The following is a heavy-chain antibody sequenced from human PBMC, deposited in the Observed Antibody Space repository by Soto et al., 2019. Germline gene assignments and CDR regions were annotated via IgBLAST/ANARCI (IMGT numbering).Heavy chain of an antibody. CDR2: ILSDVEQ. V-gene: IGHV2-26*01. CDR1: GFSLTNVQKG. D-gene: IGHD3-16*01. J-gene: IGHJ4*02. Sequence: QVTLKESGPVLVQATETLTLTCNVSGFSLTNVQKGVAWIRQPPGKALEWLAHILSDVEQSYKSSLKKRLTTSQAPSKRQVVLVMTTVQPVATATYACARISARFGASHFDFWGQGSSVIVSS. CDR3: ARISARFGASHFDF.